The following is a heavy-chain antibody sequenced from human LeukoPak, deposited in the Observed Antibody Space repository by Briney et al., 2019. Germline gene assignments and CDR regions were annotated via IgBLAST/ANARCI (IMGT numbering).Heavy chain of an antibody. CDR1: GYTLTELS. Sequence: ASVKVSCKVSGYTLTELSMHWVRQAPGKGLEWMGGFDPEVGETIYAQKFQGRVTMTEDTSTDTAYMELSSLRSEDTAVYYCATDYYDFWSGYLPPFDPWGQGTLVTVSS. D-gene: IGHD3-3*01. CDR3: ATDYYDFWSGYLPPFDP. CDR2: FDPEVGET. V-gene: IGHV1-24*01. J-gene: IGHJ5*02.